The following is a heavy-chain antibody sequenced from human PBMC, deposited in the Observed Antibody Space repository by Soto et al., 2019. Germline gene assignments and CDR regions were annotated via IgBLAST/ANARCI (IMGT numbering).Heavy chain of an antibody. D-gene: IGHD2-21*02. CDR3: AHKGPEDCPLDY. CDR1: GFSLSTSGVG. V-gene: IGHV2-5*02. J-gene: IGHJ4*02. Sequence: QITLKESGPTLVRPTQTLTLTCAFSGFSLSTSGVGVGWIRQPPGKALEWLAVIYWDDSKHYSPSLRSRLTITKDTYKNQVVLTMTNMDPMDTGTYYCAHKGPEDCPLDYWGQGTLVTVSS. CDR2: IYWDDSK.